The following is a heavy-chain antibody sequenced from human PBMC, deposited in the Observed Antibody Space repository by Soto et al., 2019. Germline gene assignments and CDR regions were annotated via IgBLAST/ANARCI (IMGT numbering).Heavy chain of an antibody. CDR1: GFTVSSKY. CDR2: IYSDGST. J-gene: IGHJ4*02. CDR3: ATERGPTYYFDY. V-gene: IGHV3-53*01. D-gene: IGHD2-21*01. Sequence: GGSLRLSFAASGFTVSSKYMSWVRQAPGKGLEWVSVIYSDGSTYYADSVKGRFTISRDNYKNTLSLQMNSLRAEDTAVDYCATERGPTYYFDYWGQGTRVTVSS.